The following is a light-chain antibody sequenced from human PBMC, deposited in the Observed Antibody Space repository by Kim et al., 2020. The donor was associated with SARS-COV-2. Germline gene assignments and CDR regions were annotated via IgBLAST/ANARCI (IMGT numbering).Light chain of an antibody. CDR1: QSIRSY. CDR3: QQSYTTPLT. J-gene: IGKJ4*01. CDR2: AAS. V-gene: IGKV1-39*01. Sequence: SASGGDRVTITGRASQSIRSYLDWYQQKPGKAPKLLIYAASSLQSGVPSRFSASGSGTDFTLTISSLQPEDFATFYCQQSYTTPLTFGGGTKVEI.